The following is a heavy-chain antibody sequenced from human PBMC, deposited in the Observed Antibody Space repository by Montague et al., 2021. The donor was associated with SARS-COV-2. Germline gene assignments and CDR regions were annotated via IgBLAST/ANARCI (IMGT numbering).Heavy chain of an antibody. V-gene: IGHV4-59*01. CDR1: GGSTSGYY. D-gene: IGHD2-2*01. CDR3: ARTIVVVSAASRYFDL. CDR2: IYYSGST. Sequence: SETLSLTCTVSGGSTSGYYWSWIRQPLGKVLEWIGCIYYSGSTNYNPSFKSRVTISVDTSKTQFSLKLNSVTAADTAVYYCARTIVVVSAASRYFDLWGRGTLVTVSS. J-gene: IGHJ2*01.